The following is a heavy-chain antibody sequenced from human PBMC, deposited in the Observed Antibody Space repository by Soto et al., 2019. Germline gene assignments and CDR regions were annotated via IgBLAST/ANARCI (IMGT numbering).Heavy chain of an antibody. CDR3: ASSYSSNWYLPTWFHP. Sequence: SETLSLTCTVSGGSISSSTYYWGWIRQPPGKGLEWIGSIYYRGSTYDNPSLKSRVTMSLDTSKNQSSLKLSSVTAADTAMYFCASSYSSNWYLPTWFHPWGLGTLVTVYS. D-gene: IGHD6-13*01. CDR1: GGSISSSTYY. J-gene: IGHJ5*02. V-gene: IGHV4-39*01. CDR2: IYYRGST.